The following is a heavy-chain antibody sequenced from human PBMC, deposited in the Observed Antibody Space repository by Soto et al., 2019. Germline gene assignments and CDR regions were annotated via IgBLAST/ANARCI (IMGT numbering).Heavy chain of an antibody. CDR2: INHSGST. Sequence: PSETLSLTCAVYGGSFSGYYWSWIRQPPGKGLEWIGEINHSGSTNYNPSLKSRVTISVDTSKNQFSLKLSSVTAADTAVYYCARDYGGNSYSRYYFDYWGQGTLVTVSS. J-gene: IGHJ4*02. V-gene: IGHV4-34*01. CDR3: ARDYGGNSYSRYYFDY. D-gene: IGHD2-21*02. CDR1: GGSFSGYY.